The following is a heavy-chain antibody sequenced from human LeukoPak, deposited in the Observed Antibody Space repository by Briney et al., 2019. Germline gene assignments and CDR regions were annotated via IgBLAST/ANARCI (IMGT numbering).Heavy chain of an antibody. Sequence: GGSLRLSCAASGFTFSSYWMSWVRQAPGKGLEWVAFIRYDGSNKYYADSVKGRFTISRDNSKNTLYLQMNSLRAEDTAVYYCAKDPGDGYNSVSLDYWGQGTQVTVSS. CDR3: AKDPGDGYNSVSLDY. CDR1: GFTFSSYW. V-gene: IGHV3-30*02. D-gene: IGHD5-24*01. CDR2: IRYDGSNK. J-gene: IGHJ4*02.